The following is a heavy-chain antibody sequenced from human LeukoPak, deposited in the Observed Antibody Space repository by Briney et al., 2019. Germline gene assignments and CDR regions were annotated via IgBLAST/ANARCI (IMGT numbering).Heavy chain of an antibody. CDR2: IKKDGREK. CDR1: GFTFSSYW. V-gene: IGHV3-7*01. J-gene: IGHJ4*02. Sequence: PGGSLRLSCAASGFTFSSYWMSWVRQAPGKGLEWVANIKKDGREKYYVDSVKGRFTISRDKAKTSLYLQMNSLRAEDTAVYYCARDLSGVAGCTYGRGIDYWGQGTLVTVSS. D-gene: IGHD5-18*01. CDR3: ARDLSGVAGCTYGRGIDY.